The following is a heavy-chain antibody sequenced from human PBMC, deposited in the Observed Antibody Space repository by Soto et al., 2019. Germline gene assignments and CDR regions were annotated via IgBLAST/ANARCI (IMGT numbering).Heavy chain of an antibody. V-gene: IGHV3-21*01. CDR2: ISSSSTYI. Sequence: GGSLRLSCAASGFTFSSYSINWVRQAPGKGLEWVSSISSSSTYIYYADSVKGRFTISRDNAKNSLSLQMNSLRAEDTAVYYCAREYSSGWYRGWFDPWGQGTRVTVSS. J-gene: IGHJ5*02. D-gene: IGHD6-19*01. CDR1: GFTFSSYS. CDR3: AREYSSGWYRGWFDP.